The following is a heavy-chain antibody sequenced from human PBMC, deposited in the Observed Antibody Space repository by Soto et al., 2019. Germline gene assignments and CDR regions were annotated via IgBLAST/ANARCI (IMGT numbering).Heavy chain of an antibody. D-gene: IGHD3-10*01. V-gene: IGHV3-23*01. Sequence: EVQLLESGGGLVQPGGSLRLSCAASGFTFSSYAMSWVRQAPGKGLEWVSAISGSGGSTYYADSVKGRFTISRDNSKSTLYLQMNSLRAEDTAVYYCAKAGVEMATISRGGPYFDYWGQGTLVTVSS. CDR1: GFTFSSYA. CDR2: ISGSGGST. J-gene: IGHJ4*02. CDR3: AKAGVEMATISRGGPYFDY.